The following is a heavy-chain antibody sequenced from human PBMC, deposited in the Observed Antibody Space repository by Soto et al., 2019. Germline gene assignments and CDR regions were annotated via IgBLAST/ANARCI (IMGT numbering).Heavy chain of an antibody. V-gene: IGHV3-23*01. CDR2: LSGSGDNT. D-gene: IGHD6-19*01. J-gene: IGHJ4*02. Sequence: EVQLLESGGGLLQPGGSLRLSCAASGFTISNYAMGWVRQAPGKGLEWVSSLSGSGDNTYYADSVKGRVTISRDNSRDNSKNTLYLQMNSLRAEDTAVYYCTRSRGWYTFDYWGQGTLVTVSS. CDR3: TRSRGWYTFDY. CDR1: GFTISNYA.